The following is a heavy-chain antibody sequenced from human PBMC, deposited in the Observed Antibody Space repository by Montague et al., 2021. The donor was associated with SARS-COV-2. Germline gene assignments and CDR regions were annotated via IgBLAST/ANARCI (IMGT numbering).Heavy chain of an antibody. V-gene: IGHV5-51*01. J-gene: IGHJ6*02. CDR1: GYSFISYW. CDR2: IYPGDSET. Sequence: QSGAEAKKPGESLKISCKGSGYSFISYWIGWVRQMPGKGLEWMGIIYPGDSETRYSPSFQGQVTISADKSISTAYLQWSSLKASDTAMYYCVRLGGLRDYYYYGMDVWGQGTTVTVSS. D-gene: IGHD5-12*01. CDR3: VRLGGLRDYYYYGMDV.